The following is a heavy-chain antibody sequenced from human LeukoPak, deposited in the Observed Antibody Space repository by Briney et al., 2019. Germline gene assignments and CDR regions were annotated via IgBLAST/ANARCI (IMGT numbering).Heavy chain of an antibody. J-gene: IGHJ4*02. CDR1: GFTFSGYW. D-gene: IGHD6-19*01. CDR3: ARDTYGWNQLDY. CDR2: IKEDESET. V-gene: IGHV3-7*01. Sequence: GGSLRLSCATSGFTFSGYWMTWVRQAPGKGLEWVANIKEDESETYYVDSVKGRFTISRDNTKSSLYLQMNSLRVEDTAVYYCARDTYGWNQLDYWGQGTLVTVSS.